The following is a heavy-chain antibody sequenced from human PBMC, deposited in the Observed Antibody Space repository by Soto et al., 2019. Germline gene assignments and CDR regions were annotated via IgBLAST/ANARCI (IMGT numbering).Heavy chain of an antibody. CDR3: AKELATSSGRGAFHV. CDR2: ISGGGGST. CDR1: GFTFSNYA. D-gene: IGHD5-12*01. J-gene: IGHJ3*01. Sequence: HPGGSLRLSCAASGFTFSNYAMNWVRQAPGKGLEWVSFISGGGGSTFYTDSVMGRLTISRDNSKNTLYLQMNSLRAEDTAFYYCAKELATSSGRGAFHVWGKGTMGTVSS. V-gene: IGHV3-23*01.